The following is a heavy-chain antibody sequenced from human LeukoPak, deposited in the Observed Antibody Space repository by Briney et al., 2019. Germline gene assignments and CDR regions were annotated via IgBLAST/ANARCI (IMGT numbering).Heavy chain of an antibody. J-gene: IGHJ4*02. CDR3: ARVEVPVKNDY. D-gene: IGHD2-2*01. CDR2: ISVYNGDT. Sequence: GASVKVSCKASGYSFTSYGFSWLRQAPGQGLEYMGWISVYNGDTNYAQKLQGRVTMTTDTSTSTAYMELRSLRSDDTAVYYCARVEVPVKNDYWGQGTLVTVSS. V-gene: IGHV1-18*01. CDR1: GYSFTSYG.